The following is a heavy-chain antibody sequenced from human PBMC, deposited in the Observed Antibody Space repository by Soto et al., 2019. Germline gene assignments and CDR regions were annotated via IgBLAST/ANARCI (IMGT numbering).Heavy chain of an antibody. CDR2: ITGNGAHT. CDR3: AKDTNGDYVGAFDS. J-gene: IGHJ3*02. D-gene: IGHD4-17*01. Sequence: EVLLLESGGGLVQPGGSLRLSCRDSGFTFSSYAITWVRQGPERRLEWVSSITGNGAHTLYADSVKGRFTISRDNSKNTLYLQMTSLRAEDTGLYYCAKDTNGDYVGAFDSWGPGTMVTVSS. CDR1: GFTFSSYA. V-gene: IGHV3-23*01.